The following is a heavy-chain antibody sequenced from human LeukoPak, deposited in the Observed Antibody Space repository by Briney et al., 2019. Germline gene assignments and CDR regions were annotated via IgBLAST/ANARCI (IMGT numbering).Heavy chain of an antibody. CDR1: GFTFSSYA. Sequence: GGSLRLSCAASGFTFSSYAMHWVRQAPGKGLEWVSYISSSGRIIYYADSVKGRFTISRDNAKNSLFLQMNSLRAEDTAVYYCASVHYYGMEVWGQGTTVTVSS. J-gene: IGHJ6*02. CDR3: ASVHYYGMEV. CDR2: ISSSGRII. V-gene: IGHV3-48*03. D-gene: IGHD2-8*01.